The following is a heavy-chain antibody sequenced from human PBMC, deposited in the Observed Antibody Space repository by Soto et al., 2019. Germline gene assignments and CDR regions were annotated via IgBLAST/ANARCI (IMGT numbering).Heavy chain of an antibody. V-gene: IGHV4-59*08. Sequence: QVQLQESGPGLVKPSETLSLTCTVSGGSFSSYFWSWIRQPPGKGLEWIGYIHYSGSTSYSPSLKSRVTMSLDTSKNQLSLKLTSVTAADTAVYYCARHYNCRSSSCEDNWFDPWGQGTLVTVSS. J-gene: IGHJ5*02. D-gene: IGHD2-2*01. CDR2: IHYSGST. CDR3: ARHYNCRSSSCEDNWFDP. CDR1: GGSFSSYF.